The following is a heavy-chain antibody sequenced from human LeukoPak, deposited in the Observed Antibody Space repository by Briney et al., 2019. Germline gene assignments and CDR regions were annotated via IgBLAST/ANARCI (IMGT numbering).Heavy chain of an antibody. CDR2: ISSDSNYI. CDR3: ARDYRRWSEY. J-gene: IGHJ4*02. V-gene: IGHV3-21*01. Sequence: GGSLRLSCEVSGFTFSSYSMNWVRQAPGKGPEWVSSISSDSNYIYYADSVKGRFTISRDNTKNALYLRMNSLRAEDTAVYYCARDYRRWSEYWGQGTLVTVSS. D-gene: IGHD2-15*01. CDR1: GFTFSSYS.